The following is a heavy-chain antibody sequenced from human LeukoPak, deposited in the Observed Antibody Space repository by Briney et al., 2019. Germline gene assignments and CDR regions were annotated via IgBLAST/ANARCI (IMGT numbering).Heavy chain of an antibody. Sequence: SVKVSCKASGGTFSSYAISWVRQAPGQGLEWMGGIIPIFGTANYAQKFQGRVTITTDESMSTAYMELSSLRSEDTAVYYCARGSVDTAMVRSGYYFDYWGQGTLVTVSS. CDR1: GGTFSSYA. CDR2: IIPIFGTA. CDR3: ARGSVDTAMVRSGYYFDY. J-gene: IGHJ4*02. V-gene: IGHV1-69*05. D-gene: IGHD5-18*01.